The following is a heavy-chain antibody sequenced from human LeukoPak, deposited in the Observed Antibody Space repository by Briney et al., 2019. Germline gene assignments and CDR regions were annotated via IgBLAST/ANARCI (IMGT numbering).Heavy chain of an antibody. CDR3: ANPRDSSTWYTFDY. V-gene: IGHV3-23*01. J-gene: IGHJ4*02. CDR2: ISSSGGST. CDR1: GFTFSSYS. D-gene: IGHD6-13*01. Sequence: GGSLRLSCAASGFTFSSYSMNWVRQAPGKGLEWVSGISSSGGSTSYADSVKGRFTISRDNSKNTLYLQMNSLRAEDTAVYYCANPRDSSTWYTFDYWGQGTLVTVSS.